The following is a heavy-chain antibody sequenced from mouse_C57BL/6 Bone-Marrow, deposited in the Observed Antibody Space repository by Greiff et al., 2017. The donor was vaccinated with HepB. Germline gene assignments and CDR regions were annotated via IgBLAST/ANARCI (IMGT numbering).Heavy chain of an antibody. CDR1: GYTFTSYG. V-gene: IGHV1-81*01. CDR2: IYPRSGNT. Sequence: QVQLQQSGAELARPGASVKLSCKASGYTFTSYGISWVKQRTGQGLEWIGEIYPRSGNTYYNEKFKGKATLTADKSSSTAYMELRSLTSEDSAVYFCAISGLLLRLGPAYWGQGTLVTVSA. D-gene: IGHD1-1*01. J-gene: IGHJ3*01. CDR3: AISGLLLRLGPAY.